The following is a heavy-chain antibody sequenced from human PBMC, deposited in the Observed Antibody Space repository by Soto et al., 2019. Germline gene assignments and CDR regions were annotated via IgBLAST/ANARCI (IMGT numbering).Heavy chain of an antibody. CDR2: ISSSGSTI. D-gene: IGHD6-13*01. CDR3: ATLAHSSSWYGDDY. CDR1: GFTFSDYY. Sequence: GSLRLSCAASGFTFSDYYMSWIRQAPGKGLEWVSYISSSGSTIYYADSVKGRFTISRDNAKNSLYLQMNSLRAEDTAVYYCATLAHSSSWYGDDYWGQGTLVTVSS. J-gene: IGHJ4*02. V-gene: IGHV3-11*01.